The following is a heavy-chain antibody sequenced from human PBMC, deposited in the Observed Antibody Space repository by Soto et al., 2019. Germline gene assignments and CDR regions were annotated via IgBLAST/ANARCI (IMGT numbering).Heavy chain of an antibody. CDR1: GDTFSFYS. D-gene: IGHD3-10*01. V-gene: IGHV1-69*04. CDR2: VNPILIMS. Sequence: QVQLVQSGAEVKRPGSSVKVSCKASGDTFSFYSINWVRQAPGLGLEWMGRVNPILIMSNYAHRFQGRVPMTAEKSTITAYMELSGLRSEDTAMYYCATSYGSGYRAFDYWGQGALVTVSS. CDR3: ATSYGSGYRAFDY. J-gene: IGHJ4*02.